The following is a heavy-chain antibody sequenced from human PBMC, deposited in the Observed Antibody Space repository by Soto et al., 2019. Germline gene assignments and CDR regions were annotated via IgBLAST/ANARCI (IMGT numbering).Heavy chain of an antibody. CDR3: ARGNCSRNGCQFYYYYGMDV. V-gene: IGHV1-46*01. CDR2: INPTSAST. CDR1: GYPFTSYY. J-gene: IGHJ6*02. Sequence: GXPVKVAFKASGYPFTSYYIHWVRQSPGQGLEWMGIINPTSASTSYAQKFQGRVTMTRDTSTSTVYMELSSLRSEDTAVYYCARGNCSRNGCQFYYYYGMDVWGQGTTVTVSS. D-gene: IGHD2-2*01.